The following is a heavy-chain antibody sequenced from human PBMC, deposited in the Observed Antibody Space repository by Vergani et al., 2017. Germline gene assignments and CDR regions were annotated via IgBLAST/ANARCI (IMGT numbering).Heavy chain of an antibody. CDR3: ARSSGYYSYYFDF. Sequence: QVQLVQSGAEVKKPGASVKVSCKASGYTFNTYDINWVRQAPGQGLEWMGWMNPNSGNTGYAQKFQGRVTMTRDTSITTAYMELSSLRSEDTAVYYCARSSGYYSYYFDFWGQGTLVTVSS. CDR2: MNPNSGNT. V-gene: IGHV1-8*02. D-gene: IGHD3-22*01. J-gene: IGHJ4*02. CDR1: GYTFNTYD.